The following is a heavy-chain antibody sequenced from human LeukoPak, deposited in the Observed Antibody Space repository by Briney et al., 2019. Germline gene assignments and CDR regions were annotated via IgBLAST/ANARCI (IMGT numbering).Heavy chain of an antibody. CDR3: ARGVAVAGTGTLWFDP. CDR1: GYTFTSYD. CDR2: MNPNSGNT. V-gene: IGHV1-8*01. J-gene: IGHJ5*02. Sequence: GASVKVSCKASGYTFTSYDINWVRQATGQGLEWMGWMNPNSGNTGYAQKFQGRATMTRNTSISTAYMELSSLRSEDTAVYYCARGVAVAGTGTLWFDPWGQGTLVTVSS. D-gene: IGHD6-19*01.